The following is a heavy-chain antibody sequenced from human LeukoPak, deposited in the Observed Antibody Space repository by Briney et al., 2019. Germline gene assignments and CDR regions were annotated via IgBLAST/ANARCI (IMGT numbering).Heavy chain of an antibody. V-gene: IGHV3-48*03. D-gene: IGHD6-19*01. CDR2: IGSSGSTI. CDR1: GFPFSVYE. J-gene: IGHJ4*02. CDR3: ALLAVASDFDY. Sequence: GGSLRLSCAVSGFPFSVYEMTWVRQAPGKGLEWVSNIGSSGSTIYYADSVKGRFSISRDNAKSSLYLQMNSLRVEDTAVYYCALLAVASDFDYWGQGALVTVSS.